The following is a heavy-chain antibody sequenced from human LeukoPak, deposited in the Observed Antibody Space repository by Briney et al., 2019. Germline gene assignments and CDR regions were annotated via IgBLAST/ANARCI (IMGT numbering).Heavy chain of an antibody. D-gene: IGHD6-6*01. CDR1: GGSISSYY. V-gene: IGHV4-59*01. Sequence: PSETLSLTCTVSGGSISSYYWSWVRQPPGKGLEWIGYIYYSGSTNYNPSLKSRVTMSVDTSKNQFSLKLSSVTAADTAVYYCARDSPISSGISDFWGQGTLITVSS. J-gene: IGHJ4*02. CDR3: ARDSPISSGISDF. CDR2: IYYSGST.